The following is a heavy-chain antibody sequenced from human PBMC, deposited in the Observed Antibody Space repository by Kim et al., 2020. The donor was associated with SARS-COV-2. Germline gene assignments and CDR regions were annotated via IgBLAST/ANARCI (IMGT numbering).Heavy chain of an antibody. Sequence: SETLSLTCAVYGGSFSGYYWSWIRQPPGKGLEWIGEINHSGSTNYNPSLKSRVTISVDTSKNQFSLKLSSVTAADTAVYYCARGATMVRGAGWDVWGQGTTVTVSS. V-gene: IGHV4-34*01. CDR1: GGSFSGYY. CDR3: ARGATMVRGAGWDV. J-gene: IGHJ6*02. CDR2: INHSGST. D-gene: IGHD3-10*01.